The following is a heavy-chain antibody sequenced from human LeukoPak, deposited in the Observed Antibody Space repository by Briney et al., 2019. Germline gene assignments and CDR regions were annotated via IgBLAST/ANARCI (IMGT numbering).Heavy chain of an antibody. CDR1: GFTFSSYS. Sequence: PGGSLRLSCAASGFTFSSYSMNWVRQAPGEGLEWVSSISSSSSYIYYADSVKGRFTISRDNAKNSLYLQMNSLRAEDTAVYYCARLRLAARPDGYWGQGTLVTVSS. CDR3: ARLRLAARPDGY. D-gene: IGHD6-6*01. CDR2: ISSSSSYI. V-gene: IGHV3-21*01. J-gene: IGHJ4*02.